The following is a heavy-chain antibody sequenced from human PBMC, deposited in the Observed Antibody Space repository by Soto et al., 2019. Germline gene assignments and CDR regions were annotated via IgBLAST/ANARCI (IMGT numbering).Heavy chain of an antibody. Sequence: QVQLVQSGAEVKKPGSSVKVSCKASGGTFSSYAISWVRQAPGQGLEWMGGIIPIFGTANYAQKFQGRVTITADESTSTAYIELSSLRSEDTAAYYCARGGERWLQLPSFDYWGQGTLVTVSS. D-gene: IGHD5-12*01. CDR2: IIPIFGTA. J-gene: IGHJ4*02. CDR1: GGTFSSYA. V-gene: IGHV1-69*01. CDR3: ARGGERWLQLPSFDY.